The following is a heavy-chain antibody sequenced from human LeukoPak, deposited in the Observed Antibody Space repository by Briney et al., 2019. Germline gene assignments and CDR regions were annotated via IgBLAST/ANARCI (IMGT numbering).Heavy chain of an antibody. V-gene: IGHV1-69*05. CDR3: ARDYRLQYCSGGSCQEAFDI. J-gene: IGHJ3*02. CDR1: GGTFSSYA. D-gene: IGHD2-15*01. CDR2: IIPIFGTA. Sequence: TVKVSCKASGGTFSSYAISWVRQAPGQGLEWMGGIIPIFGTANYAQKFQGRVTITTDESTSTAYMELSSLRSEDTAVYYCARDYRLQYCSGGSCQEAFDIWGQGTMVTVSS.